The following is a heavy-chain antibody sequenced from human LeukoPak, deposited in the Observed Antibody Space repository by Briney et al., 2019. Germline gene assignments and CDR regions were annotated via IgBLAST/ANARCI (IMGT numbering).Heavy chain of an antibody. CDR1: GYSISSGYY. J-gene: IGHJ5*02. CDR2: IYHSGST. CDR3: ARAYSSSWYFNWFDP. D-gene: IGHD6-13*01. V-gene: IGHV4-38-2*02. Sequence: SETLSLTCTVSGYSISSGYYWGWIRQPPGKGLEWIGSIYHSGSTYYNPSLKSRVTISVDTSKNQFSLKLSSVTAADTAVYYCARAYSSSWYFNWFDPWGQGTLVTVSS.